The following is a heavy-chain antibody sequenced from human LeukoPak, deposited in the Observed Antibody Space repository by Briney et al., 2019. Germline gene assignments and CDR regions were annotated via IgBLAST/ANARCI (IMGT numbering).Heavy chain of an antibody. CDR1: GGSFSGYY. CDR2: INHSGST. J-gene: IGHJ6*03. D-gene: IGHD6-13*01. CDR3: ARRIAPPGYYYYYMDV. Sequence: SETLSLTCAAYGGSFSGYYWSWIRQPPGKGLEWIGEINHSGSTNYNPSLKSRVTISVDTSKNQFSLKLSSVTAADTAVYYCARRIAPPGYYYYYMDVWGKGTTVTVSS. V-gene: IGHV4-34*01.